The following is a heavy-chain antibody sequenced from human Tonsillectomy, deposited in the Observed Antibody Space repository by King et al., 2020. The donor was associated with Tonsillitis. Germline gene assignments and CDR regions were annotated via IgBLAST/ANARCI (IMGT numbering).Heavy chain of an antibody. CDR3: ARYDSTGAGAFDI. V-gene: IGHV5-51*01. Sequence: LQLVQSGAEVKKPGESLKISCKGSGYSFTRYWIVWVRQMPGKGLEWMGIIYPVDSETRYSPSFQGQVTISADKSISTAFLQWSRLKASDSAIYYCARYDSTGAGAFDIWGQGTMVTVSS. CDR2: IYPVDSET. CDR1: GYSFTRYW. D-gene: IGHD3-22*01. J-gene: IGHJ3*02.